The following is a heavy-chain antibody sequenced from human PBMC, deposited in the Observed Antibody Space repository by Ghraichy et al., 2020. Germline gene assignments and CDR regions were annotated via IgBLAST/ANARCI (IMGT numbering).Heavy chain of an antibody. CDR3: ATSKGSGSYYPYYYGVDV. J-gene: IGHJ6*02. Sequence: ASVKVSCTASGYTFSDHFIYWMRQAPGQGPESMGRINPRSGDTNIAQRFQGRVTMTMETSINTAYMELRNLRSDDTAIYHCATSKGSGSYYPYYYGVDVWGQRTTVTVSS. D-gene: IGHD3-10*01. CDR1: GYTFSDHF. V-gene: IGHV1-2*06. CDR2: INPRSGDT.